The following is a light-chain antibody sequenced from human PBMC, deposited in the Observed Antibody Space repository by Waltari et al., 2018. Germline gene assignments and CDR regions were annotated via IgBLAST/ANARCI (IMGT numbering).Light chain of an antibody. CDR3: CSYAGSSTLV. J-gene: IGLJ3*02. CDR1: SSDVGSYNL. Sequence: HSALTQPASVSGSPGQSITTSCTGTSSDVGSYNLVSWYQQHPDKAPKPMIYEDSKRPSWVSNRFSGSKSGNAASLTISGLQAEDEADYYCCSYAGSSTLVFGGGTKLTVL. CDR2: EDS. V-gene: IGLV2-23*01.